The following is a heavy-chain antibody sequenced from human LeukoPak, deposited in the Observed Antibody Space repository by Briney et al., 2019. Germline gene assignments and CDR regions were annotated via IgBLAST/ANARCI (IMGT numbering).Heavy chain of an antibody. V-gene: IGHV4-34*01. CDR1: GGSFSGYY. CDR2: INHSGST. Sequence: SETLSLTCAVYGGSFSGYYWSWIRQPPGKGLEWIGEINHSGSTNYNPSLKSRVTISVDTSKNQFSLKLSSVTAADTAAYYCAREENYYGSGSSHPYFDYWGQGTLVTVSS. CDR3: AREENYYGSGSSHPYFDY. D-gene: IGHD3-10*01. J-gene: IGHJ4*02.